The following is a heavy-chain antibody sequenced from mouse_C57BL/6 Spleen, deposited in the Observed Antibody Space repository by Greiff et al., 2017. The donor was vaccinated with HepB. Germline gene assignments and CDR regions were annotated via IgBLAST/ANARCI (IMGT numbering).Heavy chain of an antibody. CDR1: GFTFSSYA. CDR2: ISDGGSYT. CDR3: ASDGGPAWFAY. Sequence: EVQLVESGGGLVKPGGSLKLSCAASGFTFSSYAMSWVRQTPEKRLEWVATISDGGSYTYYPDNVKGRFTISRDNAKNNLYLQMSHLKSEDTAMYDCASDGGPAWFAYWGQGTLVTVSA. J-gene: IGHJ3*01. D-gene: IGHD1-1*02. V-gene: IGHV5-4*01.